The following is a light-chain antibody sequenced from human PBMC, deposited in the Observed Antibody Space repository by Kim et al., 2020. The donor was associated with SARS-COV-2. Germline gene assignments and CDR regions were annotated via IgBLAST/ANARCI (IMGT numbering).Light chain of an antibody. Sequence: GQSITISCTGTSADVGGYNYVSWYQQHPGKAPKVMIYDVSSRPSGVSNRFSGSKSGNTASLTISGLQAEDEADYSCSSYTSSTARVFGGGTQLTVL. CDR2: DVS. CDR1: SADVGGYNY. V-gene: IGLV2-14*03. CDR3: SSYTSSTARV. J-gene: IGLJ3*02.